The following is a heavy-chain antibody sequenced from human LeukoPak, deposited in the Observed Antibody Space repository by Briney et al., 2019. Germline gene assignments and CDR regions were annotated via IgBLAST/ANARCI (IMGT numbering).Heavy chain of an antibody. D-gene: IGHD5-12*01. V-gene: IGHV4-59*01. CDR3: ARETQYSGYFDY. CDR1: GGSISSYY. Sequence: SETLSLTCTVSGGSISSYYWSWIRQPPGKGLEWIGYIYYSGSTNYNPSLKSRATISVDRSKNQFSLKLTSVTAADTAVYYCARETQYSGYFDYWGQGTLVTVSS. CDR2: IYYSGST. J-gene: IGHJ4*02.